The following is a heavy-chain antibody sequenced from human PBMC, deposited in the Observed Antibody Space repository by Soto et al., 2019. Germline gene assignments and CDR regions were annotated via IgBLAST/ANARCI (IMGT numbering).Heavy chain of an antibody. CDR1: GFTFSSYA. CDR2: ISGSGGST. Sequence: PGGSLRLSCAASGFTFSSYAMSWVRQAPGKGLEWVSAISGSGGSTYYADSVKGRFTISRDNSKNTLYLQMNSLRAEDTAVYYCAKEGSTYYDFWSGYSRLVGKGSSVDYWGQGTLVTVSS. D-gene: IGHD3-3*01. CDR3: AKEGSTYYDFWSGYSRLVGKGSSVDY. V-gene: IGHV3-23*01. J-gene: IGHJ4*02.